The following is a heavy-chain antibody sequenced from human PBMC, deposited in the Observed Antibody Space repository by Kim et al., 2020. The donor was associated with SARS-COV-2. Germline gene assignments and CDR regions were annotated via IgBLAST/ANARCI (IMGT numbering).Heavy chain of an antibody. CDR3: AKDPGPLVATMSIDY. D-gene: IGHD5-12*01. Sequence: GGSLRLSCAASGFTFSSYAMSWVRQAPGKGLEWVSAISGSGGSTYYADSVKGRFTISRDNSKNTLYLQMNSLRAEDTAVYYCAKDPGPLVATMSIDYWGQGTLVTVSS. V-gene: IGHV3-23*01. J-gene: IGHJ4*02. CDR1: GFTFSSYA. CDR2: ISGSGGST.